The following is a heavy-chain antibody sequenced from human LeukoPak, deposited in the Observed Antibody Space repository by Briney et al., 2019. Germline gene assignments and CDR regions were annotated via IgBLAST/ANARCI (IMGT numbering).Heavy chain of an antibody. CDR2: IFPGDSDT. CDR3: ARHVSWGYGDYVDC. Sequence: GGSLKISCKGSGYSFSSYWIGWVRRMPGKGLEWMGIIFPGDSDTRYSPSFQGQVTISADKSISTAYLQWSSLKASDTAMYYCARHVSWGYGDYVDCWGQGILVTVSS. D-gene: IGHD4-17*01. CDR1: GYSFSSYW. V-gene: IGHV5-51*01. J-gene: IGHJ4*02.